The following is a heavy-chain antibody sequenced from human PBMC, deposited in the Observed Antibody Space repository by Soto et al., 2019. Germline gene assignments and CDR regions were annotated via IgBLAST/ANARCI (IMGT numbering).Heavy chain of an antibody. V-gene: IGHV1-2*02. D-gene: IGHD2-2*01. CDR1: GYTFTGYY. CDR2: INPNSGGT. J-gene: IGHJ6*02. CDR3: ARVPAAILGTYYYYYYGMDV. Sequence: ASVKVSCKASGYTFTGYYMHWVRQAPGQGLEWMGWINPNSGGTNYAQKFQGRVTMTRDTSISTAYMELSRLRSDDTAVYYCARVPAAILGTYYYYYYGMDVWGQGTTVTV.